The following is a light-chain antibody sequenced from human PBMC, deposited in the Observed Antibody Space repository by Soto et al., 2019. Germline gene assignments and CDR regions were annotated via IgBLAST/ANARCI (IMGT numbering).Light chain of an antibody. CDR1: PTVIHNY. Sequence: EIGLTQSPCTLSFSPGERATLSCRASPTVIHNYLAWHQQKPGQTPRLLVYGASNRATGIPDRFSGSGSGTDFTLTISRLEPEDFAVYYCQQHGSSPITFGQGTRLQIK. J-gene: IGKJ5*01. CDR2: GAS. V-gene: IGKV3-20*01. CDR3: QQHGSSPIT.